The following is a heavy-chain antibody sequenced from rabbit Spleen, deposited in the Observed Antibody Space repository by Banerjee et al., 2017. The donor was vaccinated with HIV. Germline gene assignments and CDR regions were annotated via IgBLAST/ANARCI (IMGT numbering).Heavy chain of an antibody. V-gene: IGHV1S45*01. CDR1: GFDFTDYY. D-gene: IGHD1-1*01. J-gene: IGHJ4*01. Sequence: QEQLKETGGGLVQPGGSLTLSCKASGFDFTDYYMCWVRQAPGKGLEWIGCVGVGTSGFTYFASWAKGRFTISKTSSTTVTLQMTSLTDADTATYFCARDLTGVIGWNFGWWGQGTLVTVS. CDR2: VGVGTSGFT. CDR3: ARDLTGVIGWNFGW.